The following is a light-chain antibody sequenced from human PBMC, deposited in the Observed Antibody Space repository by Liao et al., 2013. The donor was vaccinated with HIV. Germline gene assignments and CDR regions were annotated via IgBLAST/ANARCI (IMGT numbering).Light chain of an antibody. V-gene: IGLV3-21*01. J-gene: IGLJ3*02. CDR3: QAWDITTGV. Sequence: SYVLTQPPSLSVAPGKTATIACEGNNIGNKVVHWYQQKPGQSPVLVIYQDTNRPSGIPERFSGSKSGNTATLTISGTQAMDEADYYCQAWDITTGVFGGGTKLTV. CDR2: QDT. CDR1: NIGNKV.